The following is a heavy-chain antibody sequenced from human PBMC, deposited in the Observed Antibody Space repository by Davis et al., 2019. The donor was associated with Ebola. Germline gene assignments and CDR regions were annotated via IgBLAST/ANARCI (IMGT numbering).Heavy chain of an antibody. CDR3: SREVRGGFSPMDL. CDR2: ANSDGSTT. CDR1: GFTFINYW. Sequence: GESLKISCAASGFTFINYWMHWVRQAPGKELEWVSRANSDGSTTGYGDSVKGRFTISRDNARNTLYLQMNSLRAEDTAVYYCSREVRGGFSPMDLWGTGTTVTVSS. J-gene: IGHJ6*04. D-gene: IGHD5-18*01. V-gene: IGHV3-74*01.